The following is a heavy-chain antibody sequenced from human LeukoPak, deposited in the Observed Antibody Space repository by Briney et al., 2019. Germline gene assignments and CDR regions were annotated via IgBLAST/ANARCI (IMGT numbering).Heavy chain of an antibody. CDR3: ARGRTTAKP. Sequence: SETLSLTCTVSGGSISTYYWSWIRQPPGKGLEWIGDIYYSGSTNYNPSLKSRVTISVDTSKNQFSLKLSPVTAADTAVYYCARGRTTAKPWGQGTLVTVSS. CDR2: IYYSGST. V-gene: IGHV4-59*01. J-gene: IGHJ5*02. CDR1: GGSISTYY. D-gene: IGHD4-11*01.